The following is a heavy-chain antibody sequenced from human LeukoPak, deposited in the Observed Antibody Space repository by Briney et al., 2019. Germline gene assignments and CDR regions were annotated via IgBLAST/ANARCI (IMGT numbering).Heavy chain of an antibody. CDR3: ARHRGDYYYYYMDV. Sequence: SETLSLTCTVSGGSISSSSYYWGWIRQPPGKGLEWIGSIYYSGSTYYNPSLKSRVTISVDTSKNQFSLKLSSVTAADTAVHYCARHRGDYYYYYMDVWGKGTTVTVSS. CDR1: GGSISSSSYY. CDR2: IYYSGST. J-gene: IGHJ6*03. D-gene: IGHD3-16*01. V-gene: IGHV4-39*07.